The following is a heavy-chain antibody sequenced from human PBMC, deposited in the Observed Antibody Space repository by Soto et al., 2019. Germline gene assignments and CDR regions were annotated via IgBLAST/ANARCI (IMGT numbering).Heavy chain of an antibody. D-gene: IGHD7-27*01. Sequence: EVQLVESGGGLVQPGGSLRLSCAVSGFTFSSFWMHWVRQAPGEGLVWVSRINTDGSSTSYADSVKGRFTISRDNAKNTLYLQMNSLRGEDTAVYYCAKDRGTGDYGVNAVDIWGQGTMVTVAS. J-gene: IGHJ3*02. CDR2: INTDGSST. CDR3: AKDRGTGDYGVNAVDI. V-gene: IGHV3-74*01. CDR1: GFTFSSFW.